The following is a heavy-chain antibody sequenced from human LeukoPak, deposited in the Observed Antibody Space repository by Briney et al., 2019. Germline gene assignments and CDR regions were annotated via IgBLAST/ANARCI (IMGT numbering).Heavy chain of an antibody. Sequence: SVPVSCKASGGTFSSYAISWVRQAPGQGLEWMGGIIPIFGTANYAQKFQGRVTITADESTSTAYMELSSLRSEDTAVYYCARDRGELLWFGEPVSVWGERTTDPVSS. J-gene: IGHJ6*01. CDR3: ARDRGELLWFGEPVSV. V-gene: IGHV1-69*13. CDR1: GGTFSSYA. CDR2: IIPIFGTA. D-gene: IGHD3-10*01.